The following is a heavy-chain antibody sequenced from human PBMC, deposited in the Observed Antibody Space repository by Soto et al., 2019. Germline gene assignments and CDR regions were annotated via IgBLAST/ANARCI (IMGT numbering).Heavy chain of an antibody. D-gene: IGHD1-1*01. V-gene: IGHV1-69*01. J-gene: IGHJ5*02. CDR3: ARDHLERGWFDP. CDR1: GGTFSSYA. Sequence: QLQLVQSGAEVKKPGSSVKVSCKASGGTFSSYAISWVRQAPGQGLEWMGGIIPIFGPANYAQKFQGRVTIPADDSTSTAYMELSSLRSEDTAVYYCARDHLERGWFDPWGQGTLVTVSS. CDR2: IIPIFGPA.